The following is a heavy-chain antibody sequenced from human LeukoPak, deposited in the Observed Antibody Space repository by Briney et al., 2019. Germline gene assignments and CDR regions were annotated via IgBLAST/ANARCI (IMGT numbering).Heavy chain of an antibody. CDR1: GGSISSGGYY. CDR3: ARDCGHGHHDY. CDR2: IYYSGST. V-gene: IGHV4-31*03. D-gene: IGHD5-24*01. Sequence: PSETLSLTCTVSGGSISSGGYYWSWIRQHPGKGLEWIGYIYYSGSTYYNASLKSRVNISVDPSKNQFSVKLSSVTAADTGVYYCARDCGHGHHDYWGQGTLVTVSS. J-gene: IGHJ4*02.